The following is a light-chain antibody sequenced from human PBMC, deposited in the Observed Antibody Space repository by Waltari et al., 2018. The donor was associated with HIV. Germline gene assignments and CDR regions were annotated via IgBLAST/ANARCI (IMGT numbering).Light chain of an antibody. CDR3: SSYTSSSTWV. CDR2: DVS. J-gene: IGLJ3*02. Sequence: QSALTQPASVSGSPGQSITISCTGTSSDVGGYNYVSWYQQHPGKAPKLMICDVSNRPSGVSNRFSGSKSGNTASLTSYGLQAEDEADYYCSSYTSSSTWVFGGGTKLTVL. CDR1: SSDVGGYNY. V-gene: IGLV2-14*01.